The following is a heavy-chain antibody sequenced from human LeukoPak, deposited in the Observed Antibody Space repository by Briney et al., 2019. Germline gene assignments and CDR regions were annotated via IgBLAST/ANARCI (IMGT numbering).Heavy chain of an antibody. Sequence: GESLKISCKGSGYSFTTYWIGWVRQMPGKGLEWMGIIYPGDSDTRYSPSFQGQVTISADKSISTAYLQWSSLKASDTAMYYCARRSFLGGSGVYYFDYWGQGTLVTVSS. V-gene: IGHV5-51*01. CDR3: ARRSFLGGSGVYYFDY. CDR1: GYSFTTYW. J-gene: IGHJ4*02. D-gene: IGHD3-10*01. CDR2: IYPGDSDT.